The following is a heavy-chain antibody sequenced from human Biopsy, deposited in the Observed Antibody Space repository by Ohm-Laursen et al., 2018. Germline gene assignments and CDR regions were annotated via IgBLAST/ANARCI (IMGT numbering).Heavy chain of an antibody. D-gene: IGHD4-23*01. CDR1: GGSVSSGGFY. J-gene: IGHJ2*01. V-gene: IGHV4-31*01. CDR2: IYYSGTT. CDR3: ARRPYGGTRYWYFDL. Sequence: SQTLSLTCTVSGGSVSSGGFYWSWIRQHPGKGLEWIGYIYYSGTTYYNPSLKSLVTISVDTSKNQFSLKLNSVTAADTAVYYCARRPYGGTRYWYFDLWGQGTTVIVSS.